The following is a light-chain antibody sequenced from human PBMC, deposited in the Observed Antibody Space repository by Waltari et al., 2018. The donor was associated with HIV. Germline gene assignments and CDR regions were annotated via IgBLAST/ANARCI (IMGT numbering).Light chain of an antibody. J-gene: IGLJ2*01. CDR2: GNT. Sequence: QSALTQPASVSGSPGQSITISCTGTSDDLGLSNFVSWYQKHPDKAPQLIIYGNTNRPSGVSYRFSGSKSDNTASLTISGLQAEDEADYYCSSFATSDTLLFGGGTKLTVL. CDR3: SSFATSDTLL. V-gene: IGLV2-14*01. CDR1: SDDLGLSNF.